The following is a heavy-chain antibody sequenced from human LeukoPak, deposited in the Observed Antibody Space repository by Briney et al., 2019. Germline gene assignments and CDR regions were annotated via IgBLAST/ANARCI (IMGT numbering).Heavy chain of an antibody. D-gene: IGHD6-19*01. CDR2: TYNSYT. CDR1: GYTSTTYG. Sequence: ASVKVSCKASGYTSTTYGISWVRQAPGQGLEWMGWTYNSYTHYAQTLRDRLTMTTDTSTSTAYMELRSLRSDDTAVYYCARARGWYFDYWGQGTLVTVSS. V-gene: IGHV1-18*01. CDR3: ARARGWYFDY. J-gene: IGHJ4*02.